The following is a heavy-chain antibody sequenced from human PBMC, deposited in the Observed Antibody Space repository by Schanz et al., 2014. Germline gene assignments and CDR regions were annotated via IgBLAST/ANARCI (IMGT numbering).Heavy chain of an antibody. CDR2: ISGSGGST. Sequence: EVHLLDSGGGLVQPGGSLRLSCTASGFTFSDYWMSWVRQAPGKGLEWVSAISGSGGSTYYADSVKGRFTISRDNSKNSLYLEMNSLIAEYTAVYFCVSQTGSPNYWGQGTLVTVSS. CDR3: VSQTGSPNY. D-gene: IGHD6-13*01. CDR1: GFTFSDYW. V-gene: IGHV3-23*01. J-gene: IGHJ4*02.